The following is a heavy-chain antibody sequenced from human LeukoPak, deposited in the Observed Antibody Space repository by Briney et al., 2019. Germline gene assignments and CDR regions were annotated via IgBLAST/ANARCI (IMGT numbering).Heavy chain of an antibody. CDR1: GYTFSSYD. Sequence: ASVKVSCKTSGYTFSSYDVNWVRQATGQGLEWMGYMNPNSGITGFAQKFQGRVTMTEDTSTDTAYMELSSLRSEDTAVYYCATESPGITMIQPNDAFDIWGQGTMVTVSS. CDR3: ATESPGITMIQPNDAFDI. CDR2: MNPNSGIT. V-gene: IGHV1-8*01. D-gene: IGHD3-22*01. J-gene: IGHJ3*02.